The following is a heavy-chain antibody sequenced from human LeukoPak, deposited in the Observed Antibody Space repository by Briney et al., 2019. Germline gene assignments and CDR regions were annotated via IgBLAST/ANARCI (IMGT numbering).Heavy chain of an antibody. CDR1: GGSISSSSYY. V-gene: IGHV4-39*07. CDR2: IYYSGST. D-gene: IGHD3-10*01. J-gene: IGHJ4*02. CDR3: ARGKEVITMLRGLKPGYYFDY. Sequence: NPSETLSLTCTVSGGSISSSSYYWGWIRQPPGKGLEWIGSIYYSGSTYYNPSLKSRVTISLDTSKNQLSLKLNSVTAADTAVYYCARGKEVITMLRGLKPGYYFDYWGQGTLVTVSS.